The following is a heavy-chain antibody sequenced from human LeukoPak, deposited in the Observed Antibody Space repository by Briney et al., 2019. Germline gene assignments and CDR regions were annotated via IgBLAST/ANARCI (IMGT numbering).Heavy chain of an antibody. Sequence: GASVKVSCKASGNTFTGYYMHWVRQAPGQGLEWMGRINPNSGGTNYAQKFQDRVTMTRDTSISTAYMELNSLRSEDTAVYYCARTAPYAGSWNAKANSYYFDYWGQGSLVTVSS. V-gene: IGHV1-2*06. J-gene: IGHJ4*02. CDR2: INPNSGGT. CDR3: ARTAPYAGSWNAKANSYYFDY. CDR1: GNTFTGYY. D-gene: IGHD1-1*01.